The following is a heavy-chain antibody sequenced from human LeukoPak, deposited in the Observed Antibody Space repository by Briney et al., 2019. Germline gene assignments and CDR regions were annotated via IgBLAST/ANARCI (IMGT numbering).Heavy chain of an antibody. D-gene: IGHD3-10*01. J-gene: IGHJ4*02. Sequence: SETLSLTCAVYGGSFSGYYWSWIRQPPGKGLEWIGEINHSGSTNYNPSLKSRVTISVDTSKNQFSLKLSSVTAADTAVYYCARGPYYYGSGVFGYWGQGTLVTVSS. CDR2: INHSGST. CDR3: ARGPYYYGSGVFGY. CDR1: GGSFSGYY. V-gene: IGHV4-34*01.